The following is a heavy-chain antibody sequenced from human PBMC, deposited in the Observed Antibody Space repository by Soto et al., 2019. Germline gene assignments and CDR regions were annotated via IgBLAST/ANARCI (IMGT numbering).Heavy chain of an antibody. V-gene: IGHV3-21*01. CDR3: ARDTAPQWAGGVYYGMDV. CDR2: ISSRSSYI. D-gene: IGHD2-8*01. CDR1: GFTFSSYS. Sequence: PGGSLRLSCAASGFTFSSYSMNWVRQAPGKGLECVSSISSRSSYIYYADSLKGRFTISRDNAQNSLYLEMNSLRAEDTAVYYCARDTAPQWAGGVYYGMDVWGQGTTVTVSS. J-gene: IGHJ6*02.